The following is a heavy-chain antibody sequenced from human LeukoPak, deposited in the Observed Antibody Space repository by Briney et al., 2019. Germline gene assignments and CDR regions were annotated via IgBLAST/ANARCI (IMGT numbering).Heavy chain of an antibody. D-gene: IGHD2-2*01. J-gene: IGHJ4*02. Sequence: GGSLRLSCAASGFTFSSYAMSWVRQAPGKWLEWVSAISGSGDSTYYADSVKGRFTISRGNAKNLLYLQMNSLRGEEPAVYYCPRDRRCSSTSCYYFDYWGQGTMVTVSS. V-gene: IGHV3-23*01. CDR3: PRDRRCSSTSCYYFDY. CDR1: GFTFSSYA. CDR2: ISGSGDST.